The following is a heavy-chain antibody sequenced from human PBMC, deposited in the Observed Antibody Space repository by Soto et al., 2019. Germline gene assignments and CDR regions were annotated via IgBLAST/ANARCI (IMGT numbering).Heavy chain of an antibody. CDR2: FSNGGNYI. V-gene: IGHV3-21*01. CDR1: GSPFSTYG. CDR3: ARDESAGSSIRY. D-gene: IGHD3-3*02. J-gene: IGHJ4*02. Sequence: EVQVVESGGGLVKPGGSLRLSCTASGSPFSTYGMNWVRQAPGKGLEWVSSFSNGGNYIYYADSVQGRFTISRDNAKNSLYLQMNSLRAEDTAVYFCARDESAGSSIRYWGQGTLVTVSS.